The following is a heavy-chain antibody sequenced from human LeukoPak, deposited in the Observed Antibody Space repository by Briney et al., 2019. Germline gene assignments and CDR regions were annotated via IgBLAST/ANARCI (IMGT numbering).Heavy chain of an antibody. CDR3: ARGAQGVYFFYMDV. V-gene: IGHV4-59*11. CDR2: IHYTGGT. J-gene: IGHJ6*03. Sequence: SETLSLTCTVSGGSISTHYWSWIRQPPGKGLEWIGCIHYTGGTNYNPSLKSRVVISADTSKNQFSLRLSSATAADTAVYYCARGAQGVYFFYMDVWGKGTTVTVSS. CDR1: GGSISTHY.